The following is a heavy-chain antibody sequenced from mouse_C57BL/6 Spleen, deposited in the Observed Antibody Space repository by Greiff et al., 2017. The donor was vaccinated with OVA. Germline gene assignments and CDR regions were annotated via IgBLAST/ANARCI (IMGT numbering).Heavy chain of an antibody. CDR1: GFTFSSYA. CDR2: ISDGGSYT. Sequence: EVQLQQSGGGLVKPGGSLKLSCAASGFTFSSYAMSWVRQTPEKRLEWVATISDGGSYTYYPDNVKGRFTISRDNAKNNPYLQMSHLKSEDTAMYYCARETTVVATRGYFDVWGTGTTVTVSS. CDR3: ARETTVVATRGYFDV. J-gene: IGHJ1*03. D-gene: IGHD1-1*01. V-gene: IGHV5-4*01.